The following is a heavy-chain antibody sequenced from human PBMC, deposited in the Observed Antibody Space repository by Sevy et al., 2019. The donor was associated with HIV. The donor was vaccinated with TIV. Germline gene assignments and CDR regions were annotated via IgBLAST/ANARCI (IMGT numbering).Heavy chain of an antibody. CDR2: INWNGGST. V-gene: IGHV3-20*01. D-gene: IGHD6-13*01. CDR1: GFTFDDYG. Sequence: GESLKISCAASGFTFDDYGMSWVRQAPGKGLEWVSGINWNGGSTGYADSVKGRFTISRDNAKNSLYLQMNSLRAEDTALYHCARGQQPPNYWGQGTLVTVSS. CDR3: ARGQQPPNY. J-gene: IGHJ4*02.